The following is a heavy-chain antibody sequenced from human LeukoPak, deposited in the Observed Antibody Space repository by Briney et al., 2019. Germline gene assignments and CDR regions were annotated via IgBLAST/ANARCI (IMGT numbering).Heavy chain of an antibody. J-gene: IGHJ4*02. Sequence: SETLSLTCTVSGGSFSGFYWTWIRQFPGKGLEWIGEMNDRGTTNRNPSLRSRVTMSVDPSQNQFSLTLNSVTAADTAVYFCARAPRAYCSTTGSCFQDYWGQGTLVTVSS. CDR1: GGSFSGFY. V-gene: IGHV4-34*01. D-gene: IGHD2-2*01. CDR3: ARAPRAYCSTTGSCFQDY. CDR2: MNDRGTT.